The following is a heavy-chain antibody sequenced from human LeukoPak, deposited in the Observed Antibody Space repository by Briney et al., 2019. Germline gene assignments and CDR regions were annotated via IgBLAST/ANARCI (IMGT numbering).Heavy chain of an antibody. D-gene: IGHD3-22*01. Sequence: GGSLRLSCAASGFIFSTYSMNWPRQAPGGGREGVSCMSSRGTYIYHAHSVKGQLTISRDHAANCLYLQVTSPRVEDTAVYYCARDTASSGYSYEAGFDYWGQGTLVTVSS. V-gene: IGHV3-21*06. CDR2: MSSRGTYI. CDR3: ARDTASSGYSYEAGFDY. CDR1: GFIFSTYS. J-gene: IGHJ4*02.